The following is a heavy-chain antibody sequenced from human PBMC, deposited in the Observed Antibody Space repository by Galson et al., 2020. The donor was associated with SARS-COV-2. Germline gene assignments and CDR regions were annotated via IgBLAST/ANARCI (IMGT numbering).Heavy chain of an antibody. D-gene: IGHD3-10*01. CDR3: ARDTPQTYYYGSGSYQPFDY. J-gene: IGHJ4*02. CDR1: GYTFTGYY. V-gene: IGHV1-2*02. CDR2: INPSSGGT. Sequence: ASVKVSCKASGYTFTGYYIHWVRQAPGQGLEWMGWINPSSGGTNYAQKYQGRVTVTSDTSISTAYMELSRLRSDDTAVYYCARDTPQTYYYGSGSYQPFDYWGQGTLVTVSS.